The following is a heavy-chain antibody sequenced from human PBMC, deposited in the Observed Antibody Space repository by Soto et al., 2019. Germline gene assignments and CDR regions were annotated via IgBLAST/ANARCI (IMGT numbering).Heavy chain of an antibody. V-gene: IGHV2-5*02. CDR2: IYWDDDK. J-gene: IGHJ4*02. CDR3: ARTYDYIWGSYRYAYYFDY. D-gene: IGHD3-16*02. CDR1: GFSLSTSGVG. Sequence: QITLKESGPTLVKPTQTLTLTCTFSGFSLSTSGVGVGWIRQPPGKALEWLALIYWDDDKRYSPSLKSRLTSTKDTSKNQVVLTMTNMDPVDTATYYCARTYDYIWGSYRYAYYFDYWGQGTLVTVSS.